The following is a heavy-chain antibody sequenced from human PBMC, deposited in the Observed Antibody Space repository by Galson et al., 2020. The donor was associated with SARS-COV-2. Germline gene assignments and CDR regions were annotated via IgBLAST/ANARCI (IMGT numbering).Heavy chain of an antibody. Sequence: KMSGPTLVKPTQTLTLTCTFSGFSLGTSGVGAGWIRQPPGKALEWLALIYWDDDKRYSPSLKRRLTITKDTFKNQMVLTMTNVDPVDTATYYCAHDLPGVRGRAFDILGQGTMVTVSS. CDR2: IYWDDDK. V-gene: IGHV2-5*02. CDR3: AHDLPGVRGRAFDI. CDR1: GFSLGTSGVG. D-gene: IGHD3-10*01. J-gene: IGHJ3*02.